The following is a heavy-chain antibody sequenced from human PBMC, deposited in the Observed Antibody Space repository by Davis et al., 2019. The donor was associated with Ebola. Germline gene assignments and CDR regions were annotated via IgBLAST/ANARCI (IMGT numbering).Heavy chain of an antibody. D-gene: IGHD4-17*01. Sequence: PGRSLRLSCAASGFIFSSYAMSWVRQAPGKGLEWVSSISVRSITYHADSVKGRFTISRDNSKNTLYLQMNSLRAEDTAVYYCAKVHPPTTVTTGWFDPWGQGTLVTVSS. CDR3: AKVHPPTTVTTGWFDP. J-gene: IGHJ5*02. V-gene: IGHV3-23*01. CDR2: ISVRSIT. CDR1: GFIFSSYA.